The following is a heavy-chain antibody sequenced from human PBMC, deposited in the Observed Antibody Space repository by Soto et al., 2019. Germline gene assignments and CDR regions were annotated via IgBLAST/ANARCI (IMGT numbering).Heavy chain of an antibody. D-gene: IGHD5-18*01. CDR3: ARDTVDTAMGAIT. CDR1: GGTFSSYT. J-gene: IGHJ4*02. Sequence: QVQLVQSGAEVKKPGSSVKVSCKASGGTFSSYTISWVRQAPGQGLEWMGRIIPILGIANYAQKFQGRVTITADKSTSTAYMELSSLRSEDTAVYYCARDTVDTAMGAITWGQGTLVTVSS. CDR2: IIPILGIA. V-gene: IGHV1-69*08.